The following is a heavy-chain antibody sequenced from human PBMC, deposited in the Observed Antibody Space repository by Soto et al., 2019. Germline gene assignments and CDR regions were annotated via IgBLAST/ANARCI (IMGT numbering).Heavy chain of an antibody. V-gene: IGHV3-48*04. CDR2: ISSSSSTI. J-gene: IGHJ4*02. CDR1: GFTFSSYS. CDR3: ARGAYSIGWIPHFDY. D-gene: IGHD6-19*01. Sequence: GGSLRLSCAASGFTFSSYSMNWVRQAPGKGLEWVSYISSSSSTIYYADSVKGRFTIARDNAKNSLYLQMNSLRAEDTAVYYCARGAYSIGWIPHFDYWGQGTLVTVSS.